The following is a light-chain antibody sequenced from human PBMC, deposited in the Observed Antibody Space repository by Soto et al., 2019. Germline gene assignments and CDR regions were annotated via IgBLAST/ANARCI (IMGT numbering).Light chain of an antibody. V-gene: IGLV2-14*01. Sequence: QCVLTQPASVSGSPGQSITISCTGTSSDVGGYNYVSWYQQHPGKAPKLMIYDVSNRPSGVSNRFSGSKSGNTASLTISGLQAEDEADYYCSSYTSSSTPVFGTGTEVTVL. J-gene: IGLJ1*01. CDR1: SSDVGGYNY. CDR3: SSYTSSSTPV. CDR2: DVS.